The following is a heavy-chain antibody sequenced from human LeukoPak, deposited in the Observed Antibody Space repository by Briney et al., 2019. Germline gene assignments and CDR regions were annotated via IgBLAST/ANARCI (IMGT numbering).Heavy chain of an antibody. CDR1: GGSINNYY. D-gene: IGHD3-3*01. V-gene: IGHV4-59*01. CDR3: TRDRLGGAVASWIPDY. Sequence: SETLSLTCGVSGGSINNYYWSCIRQAPGKRLEWIGSVYHTGSTDYNPSLRSPVTISVDTSKNHFSLKVTSVTAADTAIYYCTRDRLGGAVASWIPDYWGQGILVTVSS. J-gene: IGHJ4*02. CDR2: VYHTGST.